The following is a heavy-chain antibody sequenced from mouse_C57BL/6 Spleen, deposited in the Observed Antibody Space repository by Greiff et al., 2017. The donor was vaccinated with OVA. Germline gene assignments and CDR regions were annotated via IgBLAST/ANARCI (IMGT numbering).Heavy chain of an antibody. D-gene: IGHD1-1*01. CDR3: ARTYGSSYGAFDY. J-gene: IGHJ2*01. CDR2: IWTGGGT. V-gene: IGHV2-9-1*01. Sequence: VQLQQSGPGLVAPSQSLSITCTVSGFSLTSYAISWVRQPPGKGLEWLGVIWTGGGTNYNSALKSRLSISKDNSKSQVFLKMNSLQTDDTARYYCARTYGSSYGAFDYWGQGTTLTVSS. CDR1: GFSLTSYA.